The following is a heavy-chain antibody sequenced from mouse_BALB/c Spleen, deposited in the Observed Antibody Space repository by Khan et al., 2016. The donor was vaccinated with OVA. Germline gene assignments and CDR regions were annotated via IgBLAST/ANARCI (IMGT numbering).Heavy chain of an antibody. V-gene: IGHV9-3-1*01. CDR3: ARVGYNGTMDC. CDR2: INTYTGAP. Sequence: QIQLVQSGPELKKPGETVQISCKASGFTFTNYGMNWVKQAPGKGLKWMGWINTYTGAPTFADDFKGRFAFSLETSVSTAYLQINSLKNEDTATYFCARVGYNGTMDCWGQGTSVTVSS. D-gene: IGHD2-2*01. CDR1: GFTFTNYG. J-gene: IGHJ4*01.